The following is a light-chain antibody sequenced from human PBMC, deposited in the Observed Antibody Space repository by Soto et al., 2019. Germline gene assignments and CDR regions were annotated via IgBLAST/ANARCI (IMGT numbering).Light chain of an antibody. V-gene: IGLV2-14*03. CDR2: AVS. Sequence: QCSLTQPAAVSGCPGQSITLSCGGTSRDIGSYDHVAWYQQFPGKSPKLIIYAVSDRPSGVSDRFSGSKSGISASLTISGLQTEDEADYYCISYTDRQSYLFGTGTKV. CDR1: SRDIGSYDH. J-gene: IGLJ1*01. CDR3: ISYTDRQSYL.